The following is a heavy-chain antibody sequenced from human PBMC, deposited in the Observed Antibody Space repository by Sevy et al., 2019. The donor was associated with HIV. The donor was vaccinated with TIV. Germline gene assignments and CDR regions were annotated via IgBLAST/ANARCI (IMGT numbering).Heavy chain of an antibody. V-gene: IGHV4-39*01. CDR1: GGSISSSSYY. CDR2: IYYSGST. D-gene: IGHD3-10*01. Sequence: SETLSLTCTVSGGSISSSSYYWGWIRQPPGKGLEWIGSIYYSGSTYYHPSLKSRVTISVDTSKNQFSLKLSSVTAADTAVYYCRAALFMVRGVKRYYFDYWGQGTLVTVSS. J-gene: IGHJ4*02. CDR3: RAALFMVRGVKRYYFDY.